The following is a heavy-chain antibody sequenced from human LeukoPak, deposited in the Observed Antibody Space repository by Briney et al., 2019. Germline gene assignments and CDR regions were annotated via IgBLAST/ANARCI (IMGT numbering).Heavy chain of an antibody. V-gene: IGHV4-4*07. Sequence: SETLSLTCTVSGGSISSYYWSWIRQPAGKGLGWIGRIYTSGSTNYNPSLKSRVTMSVDTSKNQFSLKLSSVTAADTAVYYCARGAGYSSSWPFYFDYWGQGTLVTVSS. D-gene: IGHD6-13*01. CDR2: IYTSGST. CDR1: GGSISSYY. CDR3: ARGAGYSSSWPFYFDY. J-gene: IGHJ4*02.